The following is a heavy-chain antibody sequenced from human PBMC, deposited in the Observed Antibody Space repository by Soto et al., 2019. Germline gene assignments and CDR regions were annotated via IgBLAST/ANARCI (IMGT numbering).Heavy chain of an antibody. CDR2: INPNSGVA. CDR1: GYTFTAYY. V-gene: IGHV1-2*02. Sequence: VELVQSGAEVEKPGAAVRISCKTSGYTFTAYYIHWVRQAPGQGLEWMGWINPNSGVANYAQNFQGRVTMTRDTSISTVYMELTKMRSEDMTIYYCARQGSGSEYPQYFYYGMDVWGQGTTAAASS. CDR3: ARQGSGSEYPQYFYYGMDV. D-gene: IGHD5-12*01. J-gene: IGHJ6*02.